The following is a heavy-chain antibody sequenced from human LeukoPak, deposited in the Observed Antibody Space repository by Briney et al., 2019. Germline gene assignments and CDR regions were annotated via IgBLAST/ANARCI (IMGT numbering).Heavy chain of an antibody. V-gene: IGHV1-69*13. D-gene: IGHD3-22*01. CDR3: TTDLPYYDSSGYSGFDY. CDR1: GGTFSSYA. CDR2: IIPIFGTA. Sequence: ASVKVSCKASGGTFSSYAISWVRQAPGQGLEWMGGIIPIFGTANYAQKFQGRVTITADESTSTAYMELSSLRSEDTAVYYCTTDLPYYDSSGYSGFDYWGQGTLVTVSS. J-gene: IGHJ4*02.